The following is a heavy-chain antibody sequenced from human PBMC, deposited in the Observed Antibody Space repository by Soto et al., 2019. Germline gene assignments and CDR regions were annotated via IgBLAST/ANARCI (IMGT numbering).Heavy chain of an antibody. D-gene: IGHD3-16*01. CDR2: IYYSGST. CDR1: GGSISSGDYY. Sequence: SETLSLTCTVSGGSISSGDYYWSWIRQPPGKGLEWIGYIYYSGSTYYNPSLKSRVTISVDTSKNQFSLKLSSVTAADTAVYYCARDPVGGVPFDYGGQEPRVTVPS. CDR3: ARDPVGGVPFDY. V-gene: IGHV4-30-4*01. J-gene: IGHJ4*02.